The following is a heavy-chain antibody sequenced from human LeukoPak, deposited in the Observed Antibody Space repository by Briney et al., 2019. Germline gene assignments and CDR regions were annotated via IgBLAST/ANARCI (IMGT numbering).Heavy chain of an antibody. V-gene: IGHV3-30-3*01. J-gene: IGHJ4*02. CDR3: ARGYCSGGSCYSGYYFDY. D-gene: IGHD2-15*01. CDR1: GLTFSSYW. Sequence: GGSLRLSCAASGLTFSSYWMSWVRQAPGKGLEWVAVISYDGSNKYYADSVKGRFTISRDNSKNTLYLQMNSLRAEDTAVYYCARGYCSGGSCYSGYYFDYWGQGTLVTVSS. CDR2: ISYDGSNK.